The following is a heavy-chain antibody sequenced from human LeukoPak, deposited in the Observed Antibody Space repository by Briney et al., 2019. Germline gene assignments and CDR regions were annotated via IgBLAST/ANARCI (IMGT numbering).Heavy chain of an antibody. CDR1: GGSISSFY. D-gene: IGHD4-11*01. CDR2: IYYSGST. CDR3: ARLVAYSYGMDV. J-gene: IGHJ6*02. Sequence: SETLSLTCTVPGGSISSFYWSWIRQPPGKGLEWIGSIYYSGSTYYNPSLKSRVTISVDTSKNQFSLKLSSVTAADTAVYYCARLVAYSYGMDVWGQGTTVTVSS. V-gene: IGHV4-59*05.